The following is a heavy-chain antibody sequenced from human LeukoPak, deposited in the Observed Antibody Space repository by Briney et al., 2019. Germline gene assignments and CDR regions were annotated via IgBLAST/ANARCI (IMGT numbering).Heavy chain of an antibody. Sequence: PGRSLRLSCAASGFSFDDYAMHWVRQAPGKGLEWVSGIGWNGGGIVYADSVKGRFTISRDNAKNSLYLQMNSLRAEDTAVYYCARDYDFWSGYTEHDAFDIWGQGTMVTVSS. CDR1: GFSFDDYA. CDR2: IGWNGGGI. CDR3: ARDYDFWSGYTEHDAFDI. V-gene: IGHV3-9*01. D-gene: IGHD3-3*01. J-gene: IGHJ3*02.